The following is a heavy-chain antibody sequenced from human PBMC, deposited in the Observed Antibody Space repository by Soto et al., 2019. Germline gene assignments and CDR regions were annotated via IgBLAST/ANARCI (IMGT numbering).Heavy chain of an antibody. D-gene: IGHD3-22*01. CDR3: AKYQPMTQPRPYFDY. V-gene: IGHV3-30*02. J-gene: IGHJ4*02. Sequence: DSVKGRFTISRDNSKNTLFLQMNSLRTDDTAVYYCAKYQPMTQPRPYFDYWGQGTLVTVSS.